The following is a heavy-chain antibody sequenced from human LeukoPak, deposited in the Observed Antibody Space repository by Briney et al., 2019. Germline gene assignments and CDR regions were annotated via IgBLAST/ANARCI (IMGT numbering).Heavy chain of an antibody. V-gene: IGHV3-23*01. Sequence: GGSLRLSCAASGFTFSSCAMSWVRQAPGKGLEWVSAISGSGGSTYYADSVKGRFTISRDNSKNTLYLQMNSLRAEDTAVYYCAKDREYYYGSGSYYNTPGFDYWGQGTPVTVSS. D-gene: IGHD3-10*01. CDR2: ISGSGGST. CDR1: GFTFSSCA. J-gene: IGHJ4*02. CDR3: AKDREYYYGSGSYYNTPGFDY.